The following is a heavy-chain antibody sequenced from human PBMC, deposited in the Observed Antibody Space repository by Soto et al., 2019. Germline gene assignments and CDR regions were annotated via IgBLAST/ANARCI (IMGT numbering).Heavy chain of an antibody. J-gene: IGHJ4*02. CDR3: AAGGTRWLHSPFDY. CDR2: VDPEDGET. CDR1: GHTLTELS. Sequence: QVQLLQSGAEVKKPGASVKVSCKVSGHTLTELSMHWVRQAPGRGLEWMGGVDPEDGETIFAQKFQGRVTITEDTSTDSTYMELASLRSEDTAVYYCAAGGTRWLHSPFDYWGQGTLVTISS. V-gene: IGHV1-24*01. D-gene: IGHD1-1*01.